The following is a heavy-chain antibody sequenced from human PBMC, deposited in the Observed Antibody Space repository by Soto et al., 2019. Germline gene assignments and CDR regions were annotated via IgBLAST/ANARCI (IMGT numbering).Heavy chain of an antibody. CDR1: GGTFRTYT. Sequence: QVQLVQSGAEVKRPGSSVKVSCQTSGGTFRTYTINWVRQAPGQGLEWMGRIIPILDVANYAQKFQGRVTITRDKSTRTAHMELGSRRSEDTAVYYCAWSLQEHIGVAGPQDIWFDPWGQGTLVTVSS. J-gene: IGHJ5*02. CDR3: AWSLQEHIGVAGPQDIWFDP. V-gene: IGHV1-69*02. D-gene: IGHD6-19*01. CDR2: IIPILDVA.